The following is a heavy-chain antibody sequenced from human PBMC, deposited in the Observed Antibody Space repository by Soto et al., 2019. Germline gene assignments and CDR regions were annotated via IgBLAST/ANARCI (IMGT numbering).Heavy chain of an antibody. D-gene: IGHD6-19*01. J-gene: IGHJ4*02. V-gene: IGHV3-30-3*01. CDR3: ARSPFGSGWYETTNYFDY. Sequence: GGVLRPSCAASGFTFSSYAMRWVRQAPGKGLEWVAVISYDGSNKYYADSVKGRFTISRDNSKNTLYLQMNSLRAEDTAVYYCARSPFGSGWYETTNYFDYWGQGTLVTVSS. CDR2: ISYDGSNK. CDR1: GFTFSSYA.